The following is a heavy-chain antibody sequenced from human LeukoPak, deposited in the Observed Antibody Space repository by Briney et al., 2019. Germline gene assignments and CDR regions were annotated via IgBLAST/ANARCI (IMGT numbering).Heavy chain of an antibody. CDR1: GFTFNDYY. Sequence: PGGSLRLSCAASGFTFNDYYMSWIRQAPGKGLEWLSYITIGGTNTHYADSVKGRFTISRDNAKKPLYLEMNNLRAEDTAVYYCATDGAGFDTWGQGVLVTVSS. V-gene: IGHV3-11*01. J-gene: IGHJ5*02. CDR3: ATDGAGFDT. CDR2: ITIGGTNT.